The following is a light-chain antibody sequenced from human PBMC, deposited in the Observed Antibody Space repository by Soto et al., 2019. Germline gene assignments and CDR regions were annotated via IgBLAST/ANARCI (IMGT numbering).Light chain of an antibody. Sequence: EIVLTQSPATLSLSPGERAALSCRASQSVSTYLAWYQQKPGQPPRLLIYDSSNRATGIPARFSGSGSGTDFTLTISSLEPEDFAVYYCQQRNYWPLTFGGGTKVEMK. J-gene: IGKJ4*01. CDR2: DSS. CDR3: QQRNYWPLT. V-gene: IGKV3-11*01. CDR1: QSVSTY.